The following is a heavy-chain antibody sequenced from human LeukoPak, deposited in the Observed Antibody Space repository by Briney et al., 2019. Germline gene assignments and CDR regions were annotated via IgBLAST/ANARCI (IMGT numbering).Heavy chain of an antibody. Sequence: KPSETLSLTCTVSGGSISSYYWSWIRQPPGKGLEWIGYIYYSGSTNYNPSLKSRVTISVDTSKNQFSLKLSSVTAADTAVYYCARDRRVSGSYFDYWGQGTLVTVSS. CDR3: ARDRRVSGSYFDY. D-gene: IGHD3-10*01. J-gene: IGHJ4*02. CDR1: GGSISSYY. V-gene: IGHV4-59*12. CDR2: IYYSGST.